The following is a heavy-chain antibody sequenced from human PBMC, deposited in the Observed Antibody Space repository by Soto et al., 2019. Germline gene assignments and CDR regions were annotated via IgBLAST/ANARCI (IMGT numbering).Heavy chain of an antibody. CDR3: ARVKWELLHGVDY. CDR2: IYYSGST. J-gene: IGHJ4*02. V-gene: IGHV4-30-4*01. Sequence: QVQLQESGPGLVKPSQTLSLTCTVSGGSISSGDYYWSWIRQPPGKGLEWIGYIYYSGSTYYNPSLKSRVTIAVDTSKNRFSLKLSSVTAADTAVYYCARVKWELLHGVDYWGQGTLVTVSS. D-gene: IGHD1-26*01. CDR1: GGSISSGDYY.